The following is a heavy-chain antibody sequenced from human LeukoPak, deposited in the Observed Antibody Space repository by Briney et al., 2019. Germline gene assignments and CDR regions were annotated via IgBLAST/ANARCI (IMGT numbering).Heavy chain of an antibody. CDR1: GTSFSGYY. D-gene: IGHD6-13*01. Sequence: TSETLSLTCAVYGTSFSGYYWSWIRQPPGKGLEWIGDINHRGSTNYNPSLKSRVTISVDTSKNQFSLNLTSVTAADTAVYYCARAYYSTSFYPYWGQRTSVTVSS. CDR3: ARAYYSTSFYPY. V-gene: IGHV4-34*01. J-gene: IGHJ4*02. CDR2: INHRGST.